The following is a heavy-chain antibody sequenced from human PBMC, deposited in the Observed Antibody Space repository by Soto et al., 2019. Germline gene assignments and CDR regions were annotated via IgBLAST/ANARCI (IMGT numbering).Heavy chain of an antibody. CDR3: AKEVSLGSTVDLGY. V-gene: IGHV3-23*01. CDR2: ISGSGGST. Sequence: GGSLRLSCAASGFTFSIFAMSWVRQSPGKGLEWVSTISGSGGSTYYADAVKGRFSISRDNSMGTLYLQMKSLRVEDTAIYYCAKEVSLGSTVDLGYWGQGTLVTVSS. CDR1: GFTFSIFA. J-gene: IGHJ4*02. D-gene: IGHD7-27*01.